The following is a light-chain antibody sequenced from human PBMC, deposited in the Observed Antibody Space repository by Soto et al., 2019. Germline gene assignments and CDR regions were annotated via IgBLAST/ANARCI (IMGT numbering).Light chain of an antibody. CDR1: TSNVGNNY. V-gene: IGLV1-51*01. CDR3: GSWDTSLSGTI. Sequence: QSVLTQPPSVSAAPGQNVTISCSGSTSNVGNNYVSWYQQLPGSAPKLLIYDNYKRPSGIPDRFSGSKSGTSATLGVSGLQTGDEAYYYCGSWDTSLSGTIFGGGTKLTVL. CDR2: DNY. J-gene: IGLJ2*01.